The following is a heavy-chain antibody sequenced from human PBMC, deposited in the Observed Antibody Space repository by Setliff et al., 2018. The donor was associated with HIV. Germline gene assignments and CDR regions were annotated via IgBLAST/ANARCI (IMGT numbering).Heavy chain of an antibody. CDR1: GFTFSSYG. CDR3: AKNARDYYYYYMDV. V-gene: IGHV3-30*02. CDR2: IRYDGSDK. Sequence: GGSLRLSCAASGFTFSSYGMHWVRQAQGKGLEWVTFIRYDGSDKYYADSVKGRFTISRDNSKNTLYLQMNSLRTEDTAVYYCAKNARDYYYYYMDVWGKGTTVTVSS. J-gene: IGHJ6*03.